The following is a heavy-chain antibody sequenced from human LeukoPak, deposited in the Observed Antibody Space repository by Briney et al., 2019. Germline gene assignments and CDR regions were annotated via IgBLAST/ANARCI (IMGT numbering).Heavy chain of an antibody. J-gene: IGHJ6*02. V-gene: IGHV1-24*01. CDR2: FDHENGAT. Sequence: GASVKVSCKVSDYTLTELSMHWVRQAPGKGLEWMGGFDHENGATIYAQKFQGRVTMTEDTSTDTAYMELSSLRSEDTAVYYCATPTVTTIAGYYYYGMDVWGQGTTVTVSS. D-gene: IGHD4-17*01. CDR1: DYTLTELS. CDR3: ATPTVTTIAGYYYYGMDV.